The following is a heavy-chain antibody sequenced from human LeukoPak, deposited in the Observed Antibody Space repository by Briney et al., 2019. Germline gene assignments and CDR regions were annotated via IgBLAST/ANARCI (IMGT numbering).Heavy chain of an antibody. V-gene: IGHV3-66*01. J-gene: IGHJ3*01. CDR3: TRVVYSSGYSQGFDV. D-gene: IGHD3-22*01. CDR2: IYSGGST. CDR1: GFTVSGNF. Sequence: GGSLRLSCAASGFTVSGNFMSWVRQAPGKGLEWVSVIYSGGSTYYADSVKGRFTISRDNSRNALYLQMNSLRAEDTAVYYRTRVVYSSGYSQGFDVWGQGTMVTVSS.